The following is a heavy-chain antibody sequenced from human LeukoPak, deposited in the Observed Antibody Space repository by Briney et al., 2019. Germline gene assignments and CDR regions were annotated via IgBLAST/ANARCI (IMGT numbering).Heavy chain of an antibody. J-gene: IGHJ6*03. CDR2: ITSSSSYI. V-gene: IGHV3-21*01. Sequence: PGGSLRLSCVASGFTFSNYNMNWVRHAPGKGLEWVSSITSSSSYIFYADSVKGRFTISRDNAKNSLYLQMNSLRAEDTAVYYCARGPYSGGYSSYYYYYMDVWGKGTTVTVSS. D-gene: IGHD1-26*01. CDR1: GFTFSNYN. CDR3: ARGPYSGGYSSYYYYYMDV.